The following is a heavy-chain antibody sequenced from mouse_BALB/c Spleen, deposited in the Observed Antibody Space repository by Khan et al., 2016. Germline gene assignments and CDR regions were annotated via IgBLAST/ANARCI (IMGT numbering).Heavy chain of an antibody. D-gene: IGHD2-4*01. V-gene: IGHV10-1*02. CDR3: VGYDYDY. CDR2: IKSKTNNYAT. J-gene: IGHJ4*01. Sequence: EVQLVESGGGLVQPKGSLKLSCAASGFTFNTYAMNWVRQAPGKGLEWVARIKSKTNNYATYYADSVKDRFTIYRDDSQGMLYLQMNNLKTDDTSMYYCVGYDYDYWGQGTSVTVSA. CDR1: GFTFNTYA.